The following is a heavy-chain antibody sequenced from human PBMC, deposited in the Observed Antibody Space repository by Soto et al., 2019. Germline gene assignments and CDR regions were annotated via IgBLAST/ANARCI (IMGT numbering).Heavy chain of an antibody. J-gene: IGHJ5*02. Sequence: SETLSLTCTVSGGSISSGDYYWSWIRQPPGKGLEWIGYIYYSGSTYYNPSLKSRVTISVDTSKNQFSLKLSSVTAADTAVYYGAGFLSTIAGDWSAPGGQETRVPVPS. D-gene: IGHD2-15*01. CDR3: AGFLSTIAGDWSAP. CDR2: IYYSGST. CDR1: GGSISSGDYY. V-gene: IGHV4-30-4*01.